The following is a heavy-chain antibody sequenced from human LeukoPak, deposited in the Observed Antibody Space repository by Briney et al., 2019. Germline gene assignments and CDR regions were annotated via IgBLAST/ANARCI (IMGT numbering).Heavy chain of an antibody. D-gene: IGHD6-19*01. CDR2: ISYDGSNK. CDR1: GFTFSSYA. CDR3: AKDRGIAVADPTPPDY. Sequence: PGRSLRLSCAASGFTFSSYAMHWVRQAPGKGLEWVAVISYDGSNKYYADSVKGRFTISRDNSKNTLYLQMNSLRAEDTAVYYCAKDRGIAVADPTPPDYWDQGTLVTVSS. V-gene: IGHV3-30*04. J-gene: IGHJ4*02.